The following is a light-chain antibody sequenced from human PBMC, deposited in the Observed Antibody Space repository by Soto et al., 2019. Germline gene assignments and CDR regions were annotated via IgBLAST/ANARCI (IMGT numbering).Light chain of an antibody. CDR2: EVS. CDR1: SSDVGSYNY. CDR3: SSYTSSSSLV. V-gene: IGLV2-14*01. J-gene: IGLJ1*01. Sequence: SALTQPASGSVSPGQSITISCTGASSDVGSYNYVSWYQQYPGKAPKLMLFEVSARPSGVSNRFSGSKSGNTASLTISGLQAEDEADYYCSSYTSSSSLVFGTGTKVTVL.